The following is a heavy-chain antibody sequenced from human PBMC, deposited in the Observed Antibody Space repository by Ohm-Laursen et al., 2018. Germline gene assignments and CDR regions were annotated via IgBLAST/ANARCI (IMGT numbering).Heavy chain of an antibody. CDR2: IYYSGTT. CDR3: ARRGHAFDI. V-gene: IGHV4-59*01. Sequence: SETLSLTCIVSGGSISSYYWSWIRQPPGKGLEWIGYIYYSGTTNYNPSLKSRVTISLNTSKNQFSLKLSSVTAADTAVYYCARRGHAFDIWGQGTMVTVSS. CDR1: GGSISSYY. J-gene: IGHJ3*02.